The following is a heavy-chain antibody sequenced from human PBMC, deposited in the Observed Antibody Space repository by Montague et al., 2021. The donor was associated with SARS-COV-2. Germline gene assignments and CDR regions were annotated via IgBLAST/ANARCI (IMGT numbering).Heavy chain of an antibody. CDR1: GYIFSNYW. CDR2: IYPGDSDT. Sequence: QSGAEVKKPGDSLKMSCKASGYIFSNYWIGWVRQMPGKGLEWMGRIYPGDSDTRYSPSFQGQVTISADKSISTAYLQWSSLKASDTAMYYCARLSSVSPTGSNWFDPWGLGTLVTVSS. J-gene: IGHJ5*02. V-gene: IGHV5-51*01. CDR3: ARLSSVSPTGSNWFDP. D-gene: IGHD1-14*01.